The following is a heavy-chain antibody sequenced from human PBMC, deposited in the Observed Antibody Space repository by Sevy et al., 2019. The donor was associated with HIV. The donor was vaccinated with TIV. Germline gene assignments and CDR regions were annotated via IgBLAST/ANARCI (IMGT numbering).Heavy chain of an antibody. V-gene: IGHV4-34*01. CDR3: ARGAYGSGSRYYHGMDV. D-gene: IGHD3-10*01. CDR1: GGSFSGYY. Sequence: SETLSLTCAVYGGSFSGYYWSWIRQPPGKGLEWIGEINHSGSTNYNPSLKSRVTISVDTSKNQFSLKLSSVTAADTAVYYCARGAYGSGSRYYHGMDVWGQGTTVTVSS. CDR2: INHSGST. J-gene: IGHJ6*02.